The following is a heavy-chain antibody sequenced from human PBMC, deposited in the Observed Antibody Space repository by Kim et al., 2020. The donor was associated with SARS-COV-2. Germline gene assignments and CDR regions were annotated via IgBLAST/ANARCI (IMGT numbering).Heavy chain of an antibody. D-gene: IGHD3-3*01. Sequence: SETLSLTCAVYGGSFSDYNWSWIRQPPGQGLEWIGEINHTGNTNVSPSLKSRITISVDPSKSQFSLRLKSMTATDTAVYYCARGRAGVVPAPVLWVGPYYDYYAVDVWGRGTPVAVSS. CDR3: ARGRAGVVPAPVLWVGPYYDYYAVDV. J-gene: IGHJ6*02. CDR1: GGSFSDYN. CDR2: INHTGNT. V-gene: IGHV4-34*01.